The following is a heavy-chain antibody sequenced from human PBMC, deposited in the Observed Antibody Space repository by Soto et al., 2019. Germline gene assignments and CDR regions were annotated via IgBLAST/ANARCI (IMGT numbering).Heavy chain of an antibody. J-gene: IGHJ6*02. Sequence: TSETLSLTCTVSGGSIISSSYYWVWIRQPPGKGLEWIGSIYYSGSTYYNPSLKSRVTISVDTSKNQFSLKLSSVTAADTAVYYCARHSGCTNGVCYSRLYYYYGMDVWGQGTTVTVSS. CDR2: IYYSGST. V-gene: IGHV4-39*01. D-gene: IGHD2-8*01. CDR3: ARHSGCTNGVCYSRLYYYYGMDV. CDR1: GGSIISSSYY.